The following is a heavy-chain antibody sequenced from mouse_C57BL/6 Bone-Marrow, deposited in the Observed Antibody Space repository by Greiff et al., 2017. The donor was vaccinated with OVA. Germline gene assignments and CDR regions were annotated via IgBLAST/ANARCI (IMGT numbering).Heavy chain of an antibody. V-gene: IGHV5-17*01. J-gene: IGHJ4*01. CDR2: ISSGSSTI. CDR3: AREGWLGNYAMDY. CDR1: GFTFSDYG. Sequence: EVMLVESGGGLVKPGGSLKLSCAASGFTFSDYGMHWVRQAPEKGLEWVAYISSGSSTIYYADTVKGRFTISRDNAKNTLFLQMTSLRSEDTAMYYCAREGWLGNYAMDYWGQGTSVTVSS. D-gene: IGHD2-3*01.